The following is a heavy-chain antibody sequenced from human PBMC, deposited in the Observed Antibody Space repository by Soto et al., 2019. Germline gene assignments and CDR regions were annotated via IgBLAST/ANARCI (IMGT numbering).Heavy chain of an antibody. CDR2: ISYDGSNK. V-gene: IGHV3-30*18. J-gene: IGHJ4*02. Sequence: QVQLVESGGGVVQPGRSLRLSCAASGFTFSSYGMHWVRQAPGKGLEWVAVISYDGSNKYYADSVKGRFTISRDNSKNTLYLQMNSLIAEDTAVYYCAKEGGDYGYYFDYWGQGTLVTVSS. CDR3: AKEGGDYGYYFDY. D-gene: IGHD4-17*01. CDR1: GFTFSSYG.